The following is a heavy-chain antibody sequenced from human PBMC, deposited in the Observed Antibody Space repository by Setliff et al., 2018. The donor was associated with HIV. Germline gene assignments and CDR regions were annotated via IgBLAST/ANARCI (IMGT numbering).Heavy chain of an antibody. CDR2: IYYTGST. CDR1: SGSISSGGYF. V-gene: IGHV4-31*02. Sequence: TVSSGSISSGGYFWGWIRQHPGKGLEWIGYIYYTGSTYYNPSLKSRVTISIDTSKNQFSLNLSSVTAADSAVYYCAKLSRLTSLRNAFDIWGQGAVVTVSS. J-gene: IGHJ3*02. D-gene: IGHD3-10*01. CDR3: AKLSRLTSLRNAFDI.